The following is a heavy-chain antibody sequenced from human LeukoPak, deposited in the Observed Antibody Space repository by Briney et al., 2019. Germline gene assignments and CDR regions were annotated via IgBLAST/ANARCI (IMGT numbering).Heavy chain of an antibody. V-gene: IGHV3-7*01. D-gene: IGHD1-20*01. Sequence: AGSLRLSCAASGFTFSTYWMSCVRQAPRKGLEWVANIKQDGIEKYYVDAVKGGFTISRDNAKNSLYLQMNSLSAEDTAMYYCARINFKSARDYWGQGTLVTVSS. J-gene: IGHJ4*02. CDR1: GFTFSTYW. CDR2: IKQDGIEK. CDR3: ARINFKSARDY.